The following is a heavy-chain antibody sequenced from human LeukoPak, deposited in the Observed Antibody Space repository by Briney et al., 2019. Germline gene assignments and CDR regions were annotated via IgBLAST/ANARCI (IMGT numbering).Heavy chain of an antibody. Sequence: GASLRLSCAASGFTFSSYAMSWVRQAPGKGLEWVSAISGSGGSTYYADSVKGRFTISRDNSKNTLYLQMNSLRAEDTAVYYCAKDRTSYYDFWSGYYPGGFDYWGQGTLVTVSP. J-gene: IGHJ4*02. CDR2: ISGSGGST. V-gene: IGHV3-23*01. D-gene: IGHD3-3*01. CDR1: GFTFSSYA. CDR3: AKDRTSYYDFWSGYYPGGFDY.